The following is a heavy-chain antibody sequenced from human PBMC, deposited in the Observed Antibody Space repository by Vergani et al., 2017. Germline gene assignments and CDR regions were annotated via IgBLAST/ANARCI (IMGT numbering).Heavy chain of an antibody. CDR3: ARDRSGDRGGFDP. Sequence: QVHLNEAGPGLVKPSQTLSLTCTVSGGSISSGGYYWSWIRQHPGKGLEWIGYSYYSGSTYYNPSLKSRVTILVDTSKNQFSLKLSSVTAADTAVYYCARDRSGDRGGFDPWGQGTLVTVSS. CDR2: SYYSGST. V-gene: IGHV4-31*03. D-gene: IGHD2-21*01. CDR1: GGSISSGGYY. J-gene: IGHJ5*02.